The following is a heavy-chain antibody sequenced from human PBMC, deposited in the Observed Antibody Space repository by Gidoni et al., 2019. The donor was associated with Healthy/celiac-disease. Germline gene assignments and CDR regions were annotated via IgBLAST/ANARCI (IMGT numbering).Heavy chain of an antibody. Sequence: EVQLVESAGGLTWPGGSLGPSCAAPGFTVSSNYLSWVRPAPGKGLEWVSVIYSGGSTYYADSVKGRFTISRDNSKNTLYLQMNSLRAEDTAVYYCARDYGDSDAFDIWGQGTMVTVSS. CDR2: IYSGGST. J-gene: IGHJ3*02. CDR1: GFTVSSNY. D-gene: IGHD4-17*01. V-gene: IGHV3-53*01. CDR3: ARDYGDSDAFDI.